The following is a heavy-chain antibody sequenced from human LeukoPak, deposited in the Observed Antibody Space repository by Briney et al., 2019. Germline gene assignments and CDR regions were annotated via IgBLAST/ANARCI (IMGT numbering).Heavy chain of an antibody. D-gene: IGHD2-21*02. Sequence: ASVTVSFKASGYTFTSYGISWVRQAPGQGLEWMGWISAYNGNTNYAQKLQGRVTMTTDTSTSTAYMELRSLRSDDTAVYYCARDWEAYCGGDCSPFDYWGQGTLVTVSS. CDR2: ISAYNGNT. V-gene: IGHV1-18*01. J-gene: IGHJ4*02. CDR3: ARDWEAYCGGDCSPFDY. CDR1: GYTFTSYG.